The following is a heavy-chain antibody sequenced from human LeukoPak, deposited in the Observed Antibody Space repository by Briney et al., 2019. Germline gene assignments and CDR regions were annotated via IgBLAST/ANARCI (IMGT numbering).Heavy chain of an antibody. Sequence: ASVKVSCKASGYTFTGYYMHWVRQAPGQGLEWMGWINPNSGGTNYAQKFQGRVTMTRDTSISTAYMELSRLRSDDTAVYYCARDRGDYGDYAPFDAFDIWGQGTLVTVSS. CDR3: ARDRGDYGDYAPFDAFDI. J-gene: IGHJ3*02. CDR1: GYTFTGYY. CDR2: INPNSGGT. D-gene: IGHD4-17*01. V-gene: IGHV1-2*02.